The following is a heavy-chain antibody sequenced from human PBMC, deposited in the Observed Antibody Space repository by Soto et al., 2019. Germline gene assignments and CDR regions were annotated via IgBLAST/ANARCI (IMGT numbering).Heavy chain of an antibody. CDR3: ARHSYLMYYYGSGSYLTGVDY. J-gene: IGHJ4*02. V-gene: IGHV4-59*08. CDR2: MHYTGFS. D-gene: IGHD3-10*01. CDR1: GDSVTSHY. Sequence: PSETLSLTCSFSGDSVTSHYFTWIRQSPEKGLEWIGYMHYTGFSHYNPSLKSRLTISVDKSKNQFTLQLTSVTAADTAVHYCARHSYLMYYYGSGSYLTGVDYWGQGTLVTVSS.